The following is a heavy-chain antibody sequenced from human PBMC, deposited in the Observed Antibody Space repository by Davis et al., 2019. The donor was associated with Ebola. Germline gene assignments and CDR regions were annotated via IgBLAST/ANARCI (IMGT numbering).Heavy chain of an antibody. J-gene: IGHJ3*02. D-gene: IGHD1-26*01. CDR1: GGSISSYY. V-gene: IGHV4-59*12. CDR2: IYYSGNT. CDR3: GRRRVGGGAFDI. Sequence: SETLSPTCTVPGGSISSYYWSWIRQPPGKGLKWIGYIYYSGNTNYTASLKSRVTISVDTSKNQSSLRLSSVTAADTAVYSCGRRRVGGGAFDIWGQGTMVTVSS.